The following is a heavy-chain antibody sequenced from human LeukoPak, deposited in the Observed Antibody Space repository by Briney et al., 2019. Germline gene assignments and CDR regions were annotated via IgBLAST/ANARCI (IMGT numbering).Heavy chain of an antibody. V-gene: IGHV3-30*03. CDR1: GFTFSSYS. CDR3: ATMVRGLPDY. Sequence: PGGSLRLSCAASGFTFSSYSMNWVRQAPGKGLEWVAVISYDGSNKYYADSVKGRFTISRDNSKNTLYLQMNSLRAEDTAVYYCATMVRGLPDYWGQGTLVTVSS. CDR2: ISYDGSNK. D-gene: IGHD3-10*01. J-gene: IGHJ4*02.